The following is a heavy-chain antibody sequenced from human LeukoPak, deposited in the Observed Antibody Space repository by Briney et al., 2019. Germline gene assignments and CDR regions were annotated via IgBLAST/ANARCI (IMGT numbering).Heavy chain of an antibody. CDR3: ATLHVDYYGSGSYDDAFDI. CDR1: GFTFSSYS. D-gene: IGHD3-10*01. J-gene: IGHJ3*02. CDR2: ISSSSSYI. V-gene: IGHV3-21*01. Sequence: GGSLRLSCAASGFTFSSYSMNWVRQAPGKGLEWVSSISSSSSYIYYADSVKGRFTISRDNAKNSLYLQMNSLRAEDTAVYYCATLHVDYYGSGSYDDAFDIWGQGTMVTVSS.